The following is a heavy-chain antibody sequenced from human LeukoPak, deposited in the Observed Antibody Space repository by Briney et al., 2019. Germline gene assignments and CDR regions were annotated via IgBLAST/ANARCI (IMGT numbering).Heavy chain of an antibody. CDR2: IIPIFGTA. Sequence: ASVKVSCKASGGTFSSYAISWVRQAPGQGLEWMGGIIPIFGTANYAQKFQGRVTITTDESTSTAYMELSSLTSEDTAVYYCARPKTGDEGAFDIWGQGTMVTVSS. D-gene: IGHD7-27*01. CDR3: ARPKTGDEGAFDI. CDR1: GGTFSSYA. V-gene: IGHV1-69*05. J-gene: IGHJ3*02.